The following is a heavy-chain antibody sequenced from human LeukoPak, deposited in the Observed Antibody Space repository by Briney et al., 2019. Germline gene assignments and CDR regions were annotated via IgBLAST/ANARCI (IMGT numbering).Heavy chain of an antibody. J-gene: IGHJ4*02. Sequence: GGSLRLSCAASGFTFSSYEMNWVRQAPGKGLECVSHITSSGNTIYYADSVKGRFTISRDNAKYSLYLQMNSLRAEDTAVYYCVRGRYCSGGTCYPSYDYWGQGTLVTVSS. V-gene: IGHV3-48*03. D-gene: IGHD2-15*01. CDR3: VRGRYCSGGTCYPSYDY. CDR2: ITSSGNTI. CDR1: GFTFSSYE.